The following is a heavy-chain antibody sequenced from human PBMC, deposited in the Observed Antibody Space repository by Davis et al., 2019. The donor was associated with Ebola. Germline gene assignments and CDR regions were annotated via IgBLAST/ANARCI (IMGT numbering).Heavy chain of an antibody. CDR3: ARDNYWKLDY. CDR2: MLQDGSEK. V-gene: IGHV3-7*01. D-gene: IGHD4-11*01. Sequence: PGGSLRLSCAASGFTFSNYWMTWVRQAPGKGLEWLANMLQDGSEKYFLGPVKGRFTISRDNARNSFYLQMNSLRVEDTAVYYCARDNYWKLDYWGQGILVTVSS. J-gene: IGHJ4*02. CDR1: GFTFSNYW.